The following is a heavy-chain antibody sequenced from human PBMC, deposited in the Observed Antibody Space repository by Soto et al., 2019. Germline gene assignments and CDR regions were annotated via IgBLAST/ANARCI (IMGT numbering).Heavy chain of an antibody. Sequence: EVQLVESGGGLVQPGRSLRLSCAASGFTFDDYAMHWVRQAPGKGLEWVSGISWNSGSIGYADSVKGRFTISRDNAKNSLYLQMNSLRADDTALYYCAKDRELRFSEAFDYWGQGTLVTVSS. CDR3: AKDRELRFSEAFDY. V-gene: IGHV3-9*01. CDR1: GFTFDDYA. D-gene: IGHD3-3*01. J-gene: IGHJ4*02. CDR2: ISWNSGSI.